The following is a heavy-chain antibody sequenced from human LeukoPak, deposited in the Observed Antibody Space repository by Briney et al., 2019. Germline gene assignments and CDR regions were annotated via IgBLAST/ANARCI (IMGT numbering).Heavy chain of an antibody. CDR2: ISAYNGNT. D-gene: IGHD3-9*01. Sequence: GASVKVSCKASGYTFTSYAMNWVRQAPGQGLEWMGWISAYNGNTNYAQKFQGRVTMTRDTSTSTVYMELSSLRSEDTAVYYCAREEAYDILTGYYWDWGQGTLVTVSS. V-gene: IGHV1-18*01. CDR1: GYTFTSYA. J-gene: IGHJ4*02. CDR3: AREEAYDILTGYYWD.